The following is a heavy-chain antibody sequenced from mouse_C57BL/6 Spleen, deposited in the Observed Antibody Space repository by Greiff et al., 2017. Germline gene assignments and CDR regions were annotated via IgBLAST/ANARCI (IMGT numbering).Heavy chain of an antibody. CDR2: VLPGSGST. J-gene: IGHJ3*01. CDR1: GYTFTGYW. Sequence: VTLQQSGAELMKPGASVKLSCKASGYTFTGYWIEWVKQRPGHGLELIGEVLPGSGSTNYNEKFKGKATFTADTSSNTAYMQLSSLTTEDSAIYYCARRRHYGNSFAYWGQGTLVTVSA. V-gene: IGHV1-9*01. CDR3: ARRRHYGNSFAY. D-gene: IGHD2-1*01.